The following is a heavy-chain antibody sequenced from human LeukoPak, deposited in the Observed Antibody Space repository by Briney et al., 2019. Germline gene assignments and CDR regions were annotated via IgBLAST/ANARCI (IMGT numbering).Heavy chain of an antibody. J-gene: IGHJ4*02. V-gene: IGHV1-2*02. CDR1: GYTFIHHY. Sequence: ASVKVSCKTSGYTFIHHYIHWVRRAPGHGLEWMGWINPNNGGTNYAQKFQGRVTMTRDTSISTAYMELSRLRSDDTAVYYCARGADYYDSSGYYYPDYFDYWGQGTLVTVSS. CDR2: INPNNGGT. D-gene: IGHD3-22*01. CDR3: ARGADYYDSSGYYYPDYFDY.